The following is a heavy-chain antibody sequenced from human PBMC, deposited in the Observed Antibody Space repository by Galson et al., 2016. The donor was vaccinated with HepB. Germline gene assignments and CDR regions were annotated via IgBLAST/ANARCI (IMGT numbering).Heavy chain of an antibody. CDR1: GYTFTGKY. CDR3: AKDSGSGPFYY. Sequence: SVKVSCKASGYTFTGKYIHWVRQAPGQGLEWMGWINPNNGGTKYAQRFQDRVTMTRYTSINTAYMELTRLTSDDTAVYFCAKDSGSGPFYYWGQGALITVSA. J-gene: IGHJ4*02. CDR2: INPNNGGT. D-gene: IGHD3-10*01. V-gene: IGHV1-2*02.